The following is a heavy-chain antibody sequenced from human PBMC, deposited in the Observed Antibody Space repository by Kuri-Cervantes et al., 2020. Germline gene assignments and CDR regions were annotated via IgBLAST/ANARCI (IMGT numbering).Heavy chain of an antibody. Sequence: SLKISCVASGFTFDDYAMHWVRQAPGKGLEWVSGISWNSGDIDYADSVKGRFTISRDNSKNSLYLQMNSLRADDTALYYCAKDTSSGWNRGFDYWGQGALVTVSS. J-gene: IGHJ4*02. CDR3: AKDTSSGWNRGFDY. CDR2: ISWNSGDI. CDR1: GFTFDDYA. D-gene: IGHD6-19*01. V-gene: IGHV3-9*01.